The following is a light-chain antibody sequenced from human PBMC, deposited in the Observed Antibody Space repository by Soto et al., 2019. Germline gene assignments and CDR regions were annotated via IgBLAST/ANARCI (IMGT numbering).Light chain of an antibody. CDR1: QSVSSN. CDR2: DAS. V-gene: IGKV3-11*01. CDR3: QQRSNWPPSIT. J-gene: IGKJ5*01. Sequence: EIVMTQSPVTLSVSPGERATLSCRASQSVSSNLAWYQQNPGQAPRLLIYDASNRATGIPARFSGSGSGTDFTLTISSLEPEDFAVYYCQQRSNWPPSITFGQGTRLEIK.